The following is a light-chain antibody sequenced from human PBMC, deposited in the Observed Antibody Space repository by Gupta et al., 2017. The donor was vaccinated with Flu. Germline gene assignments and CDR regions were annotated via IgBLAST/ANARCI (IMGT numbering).Light chain of an antibody. J-gene: IGKJ2*01. CDR1: QAIRNY. CDR3: QQTFINPRT. CDR2: AAS. Sequence: DIQLTQSPSSLSASAGDRVTIACRASQAIRNYLNWYQHKPGTAPRLLIYAASNLQTGVPPRFSGGGSGTDFTLTIDSLQPEDLATYYCQQTFINPRTFGQGTKLEV. V-gene: IGKV1-39*01.